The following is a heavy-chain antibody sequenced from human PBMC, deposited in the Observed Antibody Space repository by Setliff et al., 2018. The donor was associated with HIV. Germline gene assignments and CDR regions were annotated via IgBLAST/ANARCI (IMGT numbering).Heavy chain of an antibody. CDR3: ARRSGWSLDY. Sequence: SETLSLTCSFSGGSISSHYWSWIRLPPGKGLEWIGTIYHNGNTNYNSSLKSRVAISVDTSKNQFSLKLSSVTAADTAVYYCARRSGWSLDYWGQGTLVTVSS. CDR1: GGSISSHY. CDR2: IYHNGNT. J-gene: IGHJ4*02. D-gene: IGHD6-19*01. V-gene: IGHV4-59*11.